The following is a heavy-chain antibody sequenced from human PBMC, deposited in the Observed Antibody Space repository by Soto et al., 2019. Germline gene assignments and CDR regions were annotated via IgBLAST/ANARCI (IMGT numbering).Heavy chain of an antibody. J-gene: IGHJ4*02. Sequence: PGGSLRLSCAASGFTFSSYEMNWVRQAPGKGLEWVSYISSSGSTIYYADSVKGRFTISRDNAKNSLYLQMNSLRAEYTAVYYCARTTVTPPRSYYFDYWGQGTLVTVS. CDR1: GFTFSSYE. CDR2: ISSSGSTI. CDR3: ARTTVTPPRSYYFDY. D-gene: IGHD4-4*01. V-gene: IGHV3-48*03.